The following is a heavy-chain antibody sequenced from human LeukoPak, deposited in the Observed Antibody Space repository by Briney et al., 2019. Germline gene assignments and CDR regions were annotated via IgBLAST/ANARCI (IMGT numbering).Heavy chain of an antibody. V-gene: IGHV3-48*04. CDR3: ARDFDYGDYIDF. J-gene: IGHJ4*02. CDR1: GFTFSTYT. D-gene: IGHD4/OR15-4a*01. CDR2: ISSGGLTI. Sequence: GGSLRLSCVASGFTFSTYTFNWVRQAPGKGLEWLSYISSGGLTIFYADSVKGRFTISRDNAKNSIFLDMTNLRAEDTAVYYCARDFDYGDYIDFWGQGTLVAVSS.